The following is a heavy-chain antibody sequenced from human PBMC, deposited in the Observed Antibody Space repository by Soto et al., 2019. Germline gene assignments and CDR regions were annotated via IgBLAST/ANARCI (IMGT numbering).Heavy chain of an antibody. CDR2: IYPGDSDT. CDR1: GYSFTSYW. D-gene: IGHD6-19*01. CDR3: ARIPGLAVAASNYYYYYGMDV. Sequence: LGESLKISCKGSGYSFTSYWIGWVRQMPGKGLEWMGIIYPGDSDTRYSPSFQGQVTISADKSISTAYLQWSSLKASDTAMYYCARIPGLAVAASNYYYYYGMDVWGQGTTVTVSS. V-gene: IGHV5-51*01. J-gene: IGHJ6*02.